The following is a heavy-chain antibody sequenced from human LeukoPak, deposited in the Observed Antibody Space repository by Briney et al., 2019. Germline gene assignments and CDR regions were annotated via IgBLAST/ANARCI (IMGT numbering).Heavy chain of an antibody. CDR1: GYTFTSYG. Sequence: ASVKVSCKASGYTFTSYGISWVRQAPGQGLEWMGWISAYKGDTKYAQKLQGRVTMTTDTSTSTAYMELRSLRSDDTAVYYCARDGSSSSGRGWFDPWGQGTLVTVSS. CDR2: ISAYKGDT. V-gene: IGHV1-18*01. CDR3: ARDGSSSSGRGWFDP. J-gene: IGHJ5*02. D-gene: IGHD6-6*01.